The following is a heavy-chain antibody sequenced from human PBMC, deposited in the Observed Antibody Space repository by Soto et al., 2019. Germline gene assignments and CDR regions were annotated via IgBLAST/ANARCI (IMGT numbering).Heavy chain of an antibody. J-gene: IGHJ6*02. Sequence: SVKVSCQASGGTFSSYAISWVRQAPGQGLEWMGGIIPIFGTANYAQKFQGRVTITADESTSTAYMELSSLRSEDTAVYYCARDPDYYDSSGYPPSGYYYGMDVWGQGTTVTVSS. D-gene: IGHD3-22*01. V-gene: IGHV1-69*13. CDR1: GGTFSSYA. CDR2: IIPIFGTA. CDR3: ARDPDYYDSSGYPPSGYYYGMDV.